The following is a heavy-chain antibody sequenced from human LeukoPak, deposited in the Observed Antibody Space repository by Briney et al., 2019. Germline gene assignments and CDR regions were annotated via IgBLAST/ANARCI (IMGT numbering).Heavy chain of an antibody. Sequence: ASVKVSCKASGYTFTDYYMHWVRQAPGQGLEWMGWINPNSGGTSYAQKFQGRVTMTRDTSISTAYMELSRLRSEDTAVYYCARGSSSWYYGMDAWGQGTTVTVSS. J-gene: IGHJ6*02. CDR2: INPNSGGT. V-gene: IGHV1-2*02. D-gene: IGHD6-13*01. CDR1: GYTFTDYY. CDR3: ARGSSSWYYGMDA.